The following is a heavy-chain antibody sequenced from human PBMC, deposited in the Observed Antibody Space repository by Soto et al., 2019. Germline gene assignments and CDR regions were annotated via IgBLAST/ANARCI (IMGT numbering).Heavy chain of an antibody. CDR3: AARGGDYGDPVDV. Sequence: QMQLVQSGPEVKKPGTSVKVSCKASGFTFTSSAVQWVRQASGQRLEWIGWIVVGSGNTNYAQKFQARVTITRDMSTNTAYMELSSLRSEDTAVYYCAARGGDYGDPVDVWGQGTTVTVSS. J-gene: IGHJ6*02. CDR2: IVVGSGNT. D-gene: IGHD4-17*01. CDR1: GFTFTSSA. V-gene: IGHV1-58*01.